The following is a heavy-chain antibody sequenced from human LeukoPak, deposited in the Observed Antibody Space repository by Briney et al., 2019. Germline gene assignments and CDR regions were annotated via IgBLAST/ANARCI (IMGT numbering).Heavy chain of an antibody. J-gene: IGHJ1*01. V-gene: IGHV3-48*04. CDR2: ISSSSSTI. Sequence: PGGSLRLSCAASGFTFSSYSMNWIRQAPGKGLEWVSYISSSSSTIYYADSVKGRFTISRDNAKNSLYLQMNSLRAEDTAVYYCARLGSDGSGSYYTLEYFQHWGQGTLVTVSS. CDR1: GFTFSSYS. D-gene: IGHD3-10*01. CDR3: ARLGSDGSGSYYTLEYFQH.